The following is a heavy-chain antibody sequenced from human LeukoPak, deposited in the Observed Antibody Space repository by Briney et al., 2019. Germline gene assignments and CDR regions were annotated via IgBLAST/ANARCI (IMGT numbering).Heavy chain of an antibody. V-gene: IGHV3-23*01. D-gene: IGHD6-13*01. CDR3: AKDAAGSSSWSWYFDL. Sequence: GGSLRLSCAASGFTFNRYAMTWVRQAPGKGLEWVSATSSSGGDTYYADSVKGRFTISRDYSKNTLYLQTNSLRAEDTAVYSCAKDAAGSSSWSWYFDLWGRGTLVTVSS. CDR2: TSSSGGDT. CDR1: GFTFNRYA. J-gene: IGHJ2*01.